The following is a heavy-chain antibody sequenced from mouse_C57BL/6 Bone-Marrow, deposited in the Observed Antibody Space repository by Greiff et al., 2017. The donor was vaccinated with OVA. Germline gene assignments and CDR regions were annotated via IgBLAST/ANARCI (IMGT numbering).Heavy chain of an antibody. CDR1: GYAFSSSW. Sequence: VKLMESGPELVKPGASVKISCKASGYAFSSSWMNWVKQRPGKGLEWLGRIYPGDGDTNYNGKFKGKATLTADKSSSTAYMQLSSLTSEDSAVYFCARGQLYAMDYWGQGTSVTVSS. CDR3: ARGQLYAMDY. D-gene: IGHD3-1*01. CDR2: IYPGDGDT. V-gene: IGHV1-82*01. J-gene: IGHJ4*01.